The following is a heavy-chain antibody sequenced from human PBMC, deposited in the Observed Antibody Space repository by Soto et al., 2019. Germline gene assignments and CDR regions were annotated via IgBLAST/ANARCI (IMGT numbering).Heavy chain of an antibody. Sequence: EVQLLESGGGLVQPGGSVRLSCAASGFTFNSYAMSWVRQAPGKGLEWVSAISGSGGSTYYADSVKGRFTISRDNSKNTLHLQMHSLRAEDTAVYYCAKEDCSGGSCYSGPYYYYYYGMDVWGQGTTVTVSS. CDR3: AKEDCSGGSCYSGPYYYYYYGMDV. J-gene: IGHJ6*02. V-gene: IGHV3-23*01. CDR2: ISGSGGST. CDR1: GFTFNSYA. D-gene: IGHD2-15*01.